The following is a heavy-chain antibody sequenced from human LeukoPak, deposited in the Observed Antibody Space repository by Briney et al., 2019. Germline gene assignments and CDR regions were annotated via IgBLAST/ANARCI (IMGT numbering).Heavy chain of an antibody. CDR3: ARDIGEIAYGDYVGAFDI. J-gene: IGHJ3*02. V-gene: IGHV3-11*01. CDR1: GFTFSDYY. D-gene: IGHD4-17*01. Sequence: GGSLRLSCAASGFTFSDYYMSWIRQAPGKGLEWVSYISSSGSTIYYADSVKGRFTISRDNAKNSLYLQMNSLRAEDTAVYYCARDIGEIAYGDYVGAFDIWGQGTMVTVSS. CDR2: ISSSGSTI.